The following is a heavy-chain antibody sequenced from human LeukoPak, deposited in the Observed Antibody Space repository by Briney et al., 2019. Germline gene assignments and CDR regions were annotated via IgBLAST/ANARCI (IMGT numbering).Heavy chain of an antibody. Sequence: SETLSLTCTVSGGSISSSSYYWGWIRQPPGKGLEWIGSIYYSGSTYYNPSLKSRVTISVDTSKNQFSLKLSSVTAADTAVYYCARGPIAAAGRVHEYFQHWGQGTLVTVSS. V-gene: IGHV4-39*07. J-gene: IGHJ1*01. CDR1: GGSISSSSYY. D-gene: IGHD6-13*01. CDR2: IYYSGST. CDR3: ARGPIAAAGRVHEYFQH.